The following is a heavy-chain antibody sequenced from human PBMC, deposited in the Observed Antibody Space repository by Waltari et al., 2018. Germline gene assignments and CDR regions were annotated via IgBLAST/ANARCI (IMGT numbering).Heavy chain of an antibody. J-gene: IGHJ4*02. Sequence: QVQLQESGPGLVKPSETLSLTCTVSGGSISSHYWSWIRQPPGKGLEWIGYIYYSGSTNYTPSLKSRVTISVDTSKNQFSLKLSSVTAADTAVYYCARDRGAARAFDYWGQGTLVTVSS. CDR1: GGSISSHY. D-gene: IGHD6-6*01. CDR3: ARDRGAARAFDY. V-gene: IGHV4-59*11. CDR2: IYYSGST.